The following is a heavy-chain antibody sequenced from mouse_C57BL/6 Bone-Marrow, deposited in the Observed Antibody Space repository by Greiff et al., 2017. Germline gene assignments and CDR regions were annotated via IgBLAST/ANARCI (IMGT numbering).Heavy chain of an antibody. Sequence: QVQLQQPGAELVMPGASVKLSCKASGYTFTSYWMHWVKQRPGQGLAWIGEIYPSGSNTNYNQKFKGKSTLTVYKSSSTTYIQLSNLTSEYSSVCYCAREIYLGYFDVWGTGTTVTVSS. CDR3: AREIYLGYFDV. CDR2: IYPSGSNT. D-gene: IGHD1-1*01. CDR1: GYTFTSYW. V-gene: IGHV1-69*01. J-gene: IGHJ1*03.